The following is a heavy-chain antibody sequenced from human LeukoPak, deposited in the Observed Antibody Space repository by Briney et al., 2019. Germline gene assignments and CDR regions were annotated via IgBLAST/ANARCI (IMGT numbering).Heavy chain of an antibody. J-gene: IGHJ4*02. CDR3: ARDGKTYYYGSGSLGY. D-gene: IGHD3-10*01. CDR1: GGSISSSSYY. CDR2: IYYSGST. Sequence: SETLSLTCTVSGGSISSSSYYWGWIRQPPGKGLGWIGSIYYSGSTYYNPSLKSRVTISVDTSKNQFSLKLSSVTAADTAVYYCARDGKTYYYGSGSLGYWGQGTLVTVSS. V-gene: IGHV4-39*07.